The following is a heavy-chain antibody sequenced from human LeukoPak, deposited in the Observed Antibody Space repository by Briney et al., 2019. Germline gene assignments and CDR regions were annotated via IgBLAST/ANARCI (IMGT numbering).Heavy chain of an antibody. CDR2: IYSGGST. J-gene: IGHJ6*02. CDR3: ARSYSNHLFGMDV. D-gene: IGHD4-11*01. V-gene: IGHV3-66*01. Sequence: PGGSLRLSCVASEFTFSSHWMSWVRQAPGKGLEWVSVIYSGGSTYYADSVKGRVAISRDNSKNTVFLQMSSVRAEDTAVYYCARSYSNHLFGMDVWGQGTTVTVTS. CDR1: EFTFSSHW.